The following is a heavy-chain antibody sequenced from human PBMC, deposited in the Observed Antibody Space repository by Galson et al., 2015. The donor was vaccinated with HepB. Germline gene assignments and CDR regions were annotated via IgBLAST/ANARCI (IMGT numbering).Heavy chain of an antibody. D-gene: IGHD3-22*01. J-gene: IGHJ6*03. CDR2: TYYRSKWYN. Sequence: CAISGDSVSSNSAAWNWIRQSPSRGLEWLGRTYYRSKWYNDYAVSVKGRITINPDTSKNQFSLQLNSVTPEDTAVYYCARVLYDSSGPNHHYYYYYMDVWGKGTTVTVSS. CDR3: ARVLYDSSGPNHHYYYYYMDV. V-gene: IGHV6-1*01. CDR1: GDSVSSNSAA.